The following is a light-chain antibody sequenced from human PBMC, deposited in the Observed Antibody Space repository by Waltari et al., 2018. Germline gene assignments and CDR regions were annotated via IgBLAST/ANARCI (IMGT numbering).Light chain of an antibody. J-gene: IGKJ1*01. V-gene: IGKV1-12*01. CDR2: AAS. CDR3: QQANSFPRT. Sequence: DIQMTQSPSSVSASVGDRVTITCRASQGIKSWLAWYQHKPGKAPKLLIYAASSVQSGVPSRFSGSGSGTDFTLTISSLQPEDFATYYCQQANSFPRTFGQGTKVEIK. CDR1: QGIKSW.